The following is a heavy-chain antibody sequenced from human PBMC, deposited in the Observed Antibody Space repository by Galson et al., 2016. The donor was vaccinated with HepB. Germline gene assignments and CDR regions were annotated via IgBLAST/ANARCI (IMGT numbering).Heavy chain of an antibody. J-gene: IGHJ1*01. V-gene: IGHV1-3*01. CDR1: GYTFSSSA. Sequence: SVKVSCKASGYTFSSSAMHWVRQAPGQRLEWMGWINAGNGHTKYSQKFQGRVTITRDTSANTAYIELSSLRSEDTAVYYCGRAYSYGPEYFHHWGQGTLVTVPS. CDR3: GRAYSYGPEYFHH. CDR2: INAGNGHT. D-gene: IGHD5-18*01.